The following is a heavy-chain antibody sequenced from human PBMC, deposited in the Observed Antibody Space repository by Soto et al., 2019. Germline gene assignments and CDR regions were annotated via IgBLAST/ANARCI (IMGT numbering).Heavy chain of an antibody. V-gene: IGHV3-72*01. J-gene: IGHJ3*01. D-gene: IGHD3-10*01. CDR1: GFTLSDFY. CDR3: ARGFNSFDL. Sequence: EVQLVESGGILVQPGGSLRLSCAASGFTLSDFYMDWVRQTPEKGLEWVGRIRNKPHGSTTEYGGSVRGRFTVSRDDSRNSLSLQMDSLKIEDTAVYYCARGFNSFDLWGQGTLVTVSS. CDR2: IRNKPHGSTT.